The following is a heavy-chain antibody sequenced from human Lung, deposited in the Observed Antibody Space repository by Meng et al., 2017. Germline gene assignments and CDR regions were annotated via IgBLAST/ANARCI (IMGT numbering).Heavy chain of an antibody. CDR3: ARGPTTMAHDFDY. Sequence: APLPPCGAGLLKPSETLSLPCVVSGGSFSDYYWSWIRQPPGKGLEWIGEINHSGSTNYNPSLESRATISVDTSQNNLSLKLSSVTAADSAVYYCARGPTTMAHDFDYWGQGTLVTVSS. J-gene: IGHJ4*02. D-gene: IGHD4-11*01. CDR2: INHSGST. V-gene: IGHV4-34*02. CDR1: GGSFSDYY.